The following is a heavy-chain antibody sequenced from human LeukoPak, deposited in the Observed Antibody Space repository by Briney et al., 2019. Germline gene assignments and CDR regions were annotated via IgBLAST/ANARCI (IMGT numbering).Heavy chain of an antibody. CDR2: IYSGGST. V-gene: IGHV3-53*01. CDR1: GFTVSSNY. J-gene: IGHJ6*02. Sequence: GGSLRLSCVASGFTVSSNYMSWVRLAPGKGLEWVSVIYSGGSTYYADSVKGRFTISRDNSKNTLYLQMNSLRADDTAVYYCARDSCSSTSCYHYYGMDVWGQGTTVTVSS. D-gene: IGHD2-2*01. CDR3: ARDSCSSTSCYHYYGMDV.